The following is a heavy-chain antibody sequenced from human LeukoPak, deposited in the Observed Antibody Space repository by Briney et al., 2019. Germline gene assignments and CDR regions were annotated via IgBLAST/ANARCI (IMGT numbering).Heavy chain of an antibody. D-gene: IGHD7-27*01. CDR2: ISDSGDST. V-gene: IGHV3-23*01. CDR1: GFIFSSYA. CDR3: TKRGRDWGPFDY. Sequence: GGSLRLSCVTSGFIFSSYAMSWVRQSPGKGLEWVSSISDSGDSTYYPDSVKGRFTISRDNSKNTLYMEMDSLRDEDTAIYYCTKRGRDWGPFDYWGQGTLVTVSS. J-gene: IGHJ4*02.